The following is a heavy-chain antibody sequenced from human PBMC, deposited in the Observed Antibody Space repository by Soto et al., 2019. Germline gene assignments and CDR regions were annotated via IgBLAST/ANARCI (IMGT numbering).Heavy chain of an antibody. CDR3: ARGVIAAAAPPDY. V-gene: IGHV4-31*03. D-gene: IGHD6-13*01. CDR1: GGSISSGGYY. Sequence: QVQLQQSGPGLVKPSQTLSLTCTVSGGSISSGGYYWSWIRQHPEKVLEWIGYIYYSGSNYYNPSLKSRVTLSVDTSKNQFSLKLSSVAAADTAVYYWARGVIAAAAPPDYGGQGTLVTVSS. CDR2: IYYSGSN. J-gene: IGHJ4*02.